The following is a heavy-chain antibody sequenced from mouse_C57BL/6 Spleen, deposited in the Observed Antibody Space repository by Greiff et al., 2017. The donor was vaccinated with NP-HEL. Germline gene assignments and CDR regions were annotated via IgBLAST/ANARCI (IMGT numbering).Heavy chain of an antibody. CDR1: GFNIKDYY. J-gene: IGHJ2*01. D-gene: IGHD1-1*01. V-gene: IGHV14-2*01. CDR3: ASLYCYGSREYYFDY. CDR2: IDPEDGET. Sequence: EVQLQQSGAELVKPGASVKLSCTASGFNIKDYYMHWVKQRTEQGLEWIGRIDPEDGETKYAPKFQGKATITADTSSNTAYLQLSSLTSEDTAVEYCASLYCYGSREYYFDYWGQGTTLTVSS.